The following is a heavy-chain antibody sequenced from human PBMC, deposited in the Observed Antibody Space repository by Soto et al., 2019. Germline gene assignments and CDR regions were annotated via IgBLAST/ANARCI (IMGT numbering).Heavy chain of an antibody. Sequence: QVQLVQSGAEVKKPGSSVKVSCKASGGTFSSYAISWVRQAPGQGLEWMGGIIPIFGTANYAQKFQGRVTITADESTSTAYMELSSLRSEDTAVYYCARRVCSSSLIGLKVAYYYYYGMDVWGQGTTVTVSS. V-gene: IGHV1-69*01. J-gene: IGHJ6*02. CDR2: IIPIFGTA. CDR3: ARRVCSSSLIGLKVAYYYYYGMDV. CDR1: GGTFSSYA. D-gene: IGHD6-6*01.